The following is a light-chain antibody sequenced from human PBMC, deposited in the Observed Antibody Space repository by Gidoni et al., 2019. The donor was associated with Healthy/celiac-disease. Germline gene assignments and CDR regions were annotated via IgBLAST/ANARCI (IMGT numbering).Light chain of an antibody. CDR3: QRRSNWPSYT. CDR1: QSVSSY. CDR2: DAS. J-gene: IGKJ2*01. V-gene: IGKV3-11*01. Sequence: EIVLTQSPATLSLSPRERATLSCRASQSVSSYLAWYQQKPGPATSLLIYDASNRATGSPARFSGSGSGTDFTLTISSLEPEDFAVYYCQRRSNWPSYTFGQGTKLEIK.